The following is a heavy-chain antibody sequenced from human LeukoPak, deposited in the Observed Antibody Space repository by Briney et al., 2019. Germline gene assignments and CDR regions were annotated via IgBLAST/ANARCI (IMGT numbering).Heavy chain of an antibody. Sequence: GESLKISCRTSGYTFTLSWITWVRQMPGKGLEWMGRIDPRTSFTNYDPSFEGHVTMSVDKSINTAFLQWSSLNASGTAIYYCARDEVSAVAFNWGQGTLVTVSS. J-gene: IGHJ4*02. CDR2: IDPRTSFT. V-gene: IGHV5-10-1*01. CDR1: GYTFTLSW. CDR3: ARDEVSAVAFN. D-gene: IGHD6-13*01.